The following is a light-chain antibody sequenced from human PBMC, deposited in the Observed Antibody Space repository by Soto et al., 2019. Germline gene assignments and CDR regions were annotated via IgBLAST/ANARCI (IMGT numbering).Light chain of an antibody. CDR1: RSNIGSNY. CDR3: AAWDDSLSGLYV. J-gene: IGLJ1*01. CDR2: RNN. V-gene: IGLV1-47*01. Sequence: QSVLTQPPSASGTPGQRVTISCSGSRSNIGSNYVYWYQQLPGTAPKLLISRNNQRPSGVPDRFSGSKSGTSASLAISGLRSEDEADHYCAAWDDSLSGLYVFGTGTKVTVL.